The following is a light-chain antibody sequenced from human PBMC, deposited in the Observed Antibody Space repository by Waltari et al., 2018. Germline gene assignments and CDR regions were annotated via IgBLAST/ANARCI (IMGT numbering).Light chain of an antibody. V-gene: IGKV4-1*01. CDR1: QSVLYSSNNKNH. Sequence: DIVMTQSPDSLAVSLGERATINCKSSQSVLYSSNNKNHLAWYQQKPGQPPKLLIYWASTREFGVPDRFSGSGSGTDFTLTISSLQAEDAAVYYCQQYYNTPWTFGQGTKVEIK. CDR2: WAS. CDR3: QQYYNTPWT. J-gene: IGKJ1*01.